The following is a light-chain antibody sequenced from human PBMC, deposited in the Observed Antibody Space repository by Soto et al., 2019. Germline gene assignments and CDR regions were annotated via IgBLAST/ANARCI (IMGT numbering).Light chain of an antibody. CDR3: QHYVRSPHT. CDR1: QSVSSSY. Sequence: EIVLTQSPGTLSLSPGERATLSCRASQSVSSSYLAWYQQKPGQAPRLLIYGASSRATGIPDRFSGSGSVTDFTLTISRLEPEDFAVYYCQHYVRSPHTFGGVTKVKIK. V-gene: IGKV3-20*01. CDR2: GAS. J-gene: IGKJ4*01.